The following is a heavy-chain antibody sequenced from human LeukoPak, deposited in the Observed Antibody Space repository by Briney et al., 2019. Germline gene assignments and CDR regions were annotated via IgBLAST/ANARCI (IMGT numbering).Heavy chain of an antibody. CDR3: AKAGVRYYDSSGLHAFDI. CDR2: IYYSGST. D-gene: IGHD3-22*01. Sequence: SETLSLTCTVSGGSISSSSYYWGWIRQPPGKGLEWIGTIYYSGSTYYNPSLKSRVTMSVDTSRNQYSLKLSSVNAADTAVYYCAKAGVRYYDSSGLHAFDIWGQGTMVTVSS. CDR1: GGSISSSSYY. V-gene: IGHV4-39*01. J-gene: IGHJ3*02.